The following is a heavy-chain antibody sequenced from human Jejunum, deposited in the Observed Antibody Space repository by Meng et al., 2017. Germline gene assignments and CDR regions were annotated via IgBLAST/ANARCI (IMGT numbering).Heavy chain of an antibody. CDR3: ARAAAGTGFGYFDL. CDR1: GVSDNIPTYC. J-gene: IGHJ2*01. Sequence: HVQTQVAGPGLVRPSEPLLLRFTATGVSDNIPTYCWSWIRQAPGNWLEWIASIVNSGSTNYNPTLKSRVIISVDTSKHQFYLQRSSLTAADTAVYYCARAAAGTGFGYFDLWGRGTLVTVSS. V-gene: IGHV4-61*01. D-gene: IGHD6-19*01. CDR2: IVNSGST.